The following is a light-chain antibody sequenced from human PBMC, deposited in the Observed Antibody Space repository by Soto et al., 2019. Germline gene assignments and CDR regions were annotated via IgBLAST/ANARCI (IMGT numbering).Light chain of an antibody. Sequence: QSVLTQPPSVSAAPGQKVTISCSGSSSNIGNNYVFWYQQLPGTAPKLLIYDNDKRPSGIPDRFSGSKSGTSATLGITGLQTGDEDDYYCATCDRSLSVGVFGGGTKLTVL. CDR3: ATCDRSLSVGV. J-gene: IGLJ2*01. CDR1: SSNIGNNY. CDR2: DND. V-gene: IGLV1-51*01.